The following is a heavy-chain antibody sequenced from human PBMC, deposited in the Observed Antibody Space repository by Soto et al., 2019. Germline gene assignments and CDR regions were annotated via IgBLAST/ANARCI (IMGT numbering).Heavy chain of an antibody. Sequence: GGSLRLSCAASGFTFSSYAMSWVRQAPGKGLEWVSSISGSGSSTYYADSVKGRFTISRDNSKNSLYLQMNSLRAEDTAVYYCAKGSSVVGVTHFDIWGQGTMVTVSS. CDR1: GFTFSSYA. CDR2: ISGSGSST. CDR3: AKGSSVVGVTHFDI. V-gene: IGHV3-23*01. J-gene: IGHJ3*02. D-gene: IGHD3-22*01.